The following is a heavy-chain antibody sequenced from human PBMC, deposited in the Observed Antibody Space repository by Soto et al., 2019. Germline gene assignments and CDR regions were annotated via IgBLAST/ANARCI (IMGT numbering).Heavy chain of an antibody. CDR3: AKDHRMAD. CDR1: GFPFSDYA. CDR2: ITGSGGSK. Sequence: GGSLRLSCISSGFPFSDYAMAWVRQSPGKGLDWVSSITGSGGSKYYAASVKGRFTISKDNSKNAVVLQMESRGAEDTAVYYCAKDHRMADWGQGARVAVSS. V-gene: IGHV3-23*01. J-gene: IGHJ6*02.